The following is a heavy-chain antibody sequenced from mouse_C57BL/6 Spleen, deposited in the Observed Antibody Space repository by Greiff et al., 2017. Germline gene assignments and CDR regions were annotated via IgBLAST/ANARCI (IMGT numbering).Heavy chain of an antibody. CDR2: IDPYDNET. V-gene: IGHV1-52*01. J-gene: IGHJ3*01. CDR1: GYTFTSYW. D-gene: IGHD4-1*01. Sequence: QVQLQQSGAELVRPGSSVTLSCKASGYTFTSYWMHWVKQNPRQGLEWIGNIDPYDNETQYNQKFKDKATLTVDKSSSTAYMQISSLTSEDSAVYYCARARNWGWFAYWGQGTLVTVSA. CDR3: ARARNWGWFAY.